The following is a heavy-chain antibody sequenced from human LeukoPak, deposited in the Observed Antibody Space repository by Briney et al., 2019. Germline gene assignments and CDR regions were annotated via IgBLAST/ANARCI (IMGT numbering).Heavy chain of an antibody. Sequence: GGSLRLSCTASGFIFGDYAMSWFRQAPGKGLEWVGRIKSTLDGGTTDLAAPVKDRFTVSRDDSKETLYLQMNSLKTEDTAIYYCTTGGNVIVAGTRAFDIWGQGTMVTVSS. CDR1: GFIFGDYA. V-gene: IGHV3-15*01. J-gene: IGHJ3*02. D-gene: IGHD6-19*01. CDR2: IKSTLDGGTT. CDR3: TTGGNVIVAGTRAFDI.